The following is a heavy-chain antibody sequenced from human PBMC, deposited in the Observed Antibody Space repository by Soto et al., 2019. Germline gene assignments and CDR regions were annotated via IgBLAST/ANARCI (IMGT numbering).Heavy chain of an antibody. D-gene: IGHD6-6*01. CDR1: GYTFTGYY. CDR3: ARGASIAARPDAFDI. Sequence: ASVKVSCKASGYTFTGYYMHWVRQAPGQGLEWMGWINPNSGGTNYAQKFQGWVTMTRDTSISTAYMELSRLRSDDTAVYYCARGASIAARPDAFDIWGQGTMVTV. J-gene: IGHJ3*02. V-gene: IGHV1-2*04. CDR2: INPNSGGT.